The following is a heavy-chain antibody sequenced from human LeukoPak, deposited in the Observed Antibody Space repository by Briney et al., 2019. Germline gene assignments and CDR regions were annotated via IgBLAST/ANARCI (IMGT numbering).Heavy chain of an antibody. Sequence: SVKVSCKASGGTFSSYAISWVRQAPGQGLEWMGGIIPIFGTANYAQKFQGRVTITADKSTSTAYMELSSLRSEDMAVYYCARESAGVYVPEYYFDYWGQGTLVTVSS. CDR3: ARESAGVYVPEYYFDY. CDR2: IIPIFGTA. CDR1: GGTFSSYA. D-gene: IGHD2-8*01. J-gene: IGHJ4*02. V-gene: IGHV1-69*06.